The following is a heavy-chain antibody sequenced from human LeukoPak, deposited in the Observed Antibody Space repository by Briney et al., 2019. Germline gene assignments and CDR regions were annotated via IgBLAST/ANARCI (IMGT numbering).Heavy chain of an antibody. J-gene: IGHJ4*02. CDR2: LHADGVEQ. CDR3: ARGGYSFDY. V-gene: IGHV3-7*01. D-gene: IGHD5-18*01. CDR1: GFSLSGYW. Sequence: GGSLRLSCAASGFSLSGYWRTWVRQAPGKGLEWVARLHADGVEQNYVDSVTGRFTMSRDNAKNSLDLQMNSLRVEDTAGYYCARGGYSFDYLGQGTLVAVSS.